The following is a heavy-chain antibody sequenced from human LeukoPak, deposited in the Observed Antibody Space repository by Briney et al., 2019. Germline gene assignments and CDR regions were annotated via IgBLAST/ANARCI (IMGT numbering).Heavy chain of an antibody. D-gene: IGHD6-25*01. J-gene: IGHJ4*02. CDR3: AKRKVGSGDY. V-gene: IGHV3-23*01. Sequence: GGTLRLSCAASGFTFSSYGMSWVRQAPGKGLEWVSAISGSGGSTYYADSVKGRFTISRDNSKNTLYLQMNSLRAEDTAVYYCAKRKVGSGDYWGQGTLVTVSS. CDR2: ISGSGGST. CDR1: GFTFSSYG.